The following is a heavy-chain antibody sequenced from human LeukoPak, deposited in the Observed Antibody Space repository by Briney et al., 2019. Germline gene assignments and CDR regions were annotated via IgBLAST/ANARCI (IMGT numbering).Heavy chain of an antibody. J-gene: IGHJ4*02. CDR1: GFTFDDYG. CDR2: INWNGGST. Sequence: RPGGSLRLSCAASGFTFDDYGMSWVRQAPGKGLEWVSGINWNGGSTGYADSVKGRFTISRDNAKNSLYLQMNSLRAEDTALYYCARDLILPSGSSFDYWGQGTLVTVSS. V-gene: IGHV3-20*04. D-gene: IGHD1-26*01. CDR3: ARDLILPSGSSFDY.